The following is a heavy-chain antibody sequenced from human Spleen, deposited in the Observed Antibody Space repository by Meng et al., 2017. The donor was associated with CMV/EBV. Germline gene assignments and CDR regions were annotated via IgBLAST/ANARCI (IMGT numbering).Heavy chain of an antibody. CDR1: ISSRSW. CDR2: MSHNGKT. D-gene: IGHD2/OR15-2a*01. J-gene: IGHJ3*01. CDR3: ARDGKYFYDDSNESWAFDV. V-gene: IGHV4-4*02. Sequence: ISSRSWGTWVRHSPGEGLEWIGEMSHNGKTNYNPSLKSRVTLSIDKSKNQFSLKLNSVTAADTAVYYCARDGKYFYDDSNESWAFDVWGQGTMVTVSS.